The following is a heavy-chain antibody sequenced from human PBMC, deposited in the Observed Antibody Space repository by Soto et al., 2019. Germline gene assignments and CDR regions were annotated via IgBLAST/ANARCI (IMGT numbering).Heavy chain of an antibody. Sequence: GESLKISCKGSGYSFTSYWISWVRQMPGKGLEWMGRIDPSDSYTNYSPSFQGHVTISADKSISTAYLQWSSLKASDTAMYYCASGGGEVAAAGDHSIYWGQGTLVTVSS. J-gene: IGHJ4*02. V-gene: IGHV5-10-1*01. D-gene: IGHD6-13*01. CDR2: IDPSDSYT. CDR3: ASGGGEVAAAGDHSIY. CDR1: GYSFTSYW.